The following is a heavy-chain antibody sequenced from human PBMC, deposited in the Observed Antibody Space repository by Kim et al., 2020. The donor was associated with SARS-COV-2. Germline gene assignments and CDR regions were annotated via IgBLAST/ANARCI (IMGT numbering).Heavy chain of an antibody. CDR3: AQADYYDSSGYYSAEYFQH. V-gene: IGHV3-48*02. D-gene: IGHD3-22*01. CDR2: ISSSSSTI. Sequence: GSLRLSCAASGFTFSSYSMNWVRQAPGKGLEWVSYISSSSSTIYYADSVKGRFTISRDNAKNSLYLQMNSLRDEDTAVYYCAQADYYDSSGYYSAEYFQHWRQGTLVTVSS. J-gene: IGHJ1*01. CDR1: GFTFSSYS.